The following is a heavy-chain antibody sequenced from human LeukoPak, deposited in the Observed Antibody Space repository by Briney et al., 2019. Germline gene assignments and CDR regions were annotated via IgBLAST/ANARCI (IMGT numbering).Heavy chain of an antibody. J-gene: IGHJ4*02. D-gene: IGHD2-15*01. Sequence: PGGSLRLSCTASGFTFSNYAMSWVRQAPGKGLEWVSTISDSGGTTYYVDSVKGRFTISRDNSKNTLYLQMNSLRAEDTATYYCAKVRMTKIGHNEYWGQGTLVTVSS. CDR1: GFTFSNYA. CDR3: AKVRMTKIGHNEY. V-gene: IGHV3-23*01. CDR2: ISDSGGTT.